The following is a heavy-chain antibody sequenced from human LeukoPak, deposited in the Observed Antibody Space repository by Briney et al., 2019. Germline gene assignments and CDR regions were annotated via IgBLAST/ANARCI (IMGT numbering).Heavy chain of an antibody. J-gene: IGHJ4*02. CDR2: IYYSGNT. CDR1: GGSISSYY. CDR3: ARTIVGATVYFDY. Sequence: KPSETLSLTCTVSGGSISSYYWSWIRQPPGKGLEWIGYIYYSGNTNYNPSLKSRVTISVDTSKNQFSLRLNSVTAADTAVYYCARTIVGATVYFDYWGQGTLVTVSS. V-gene: IGHV4-59*08. D-gene: IGHD1-26*01.